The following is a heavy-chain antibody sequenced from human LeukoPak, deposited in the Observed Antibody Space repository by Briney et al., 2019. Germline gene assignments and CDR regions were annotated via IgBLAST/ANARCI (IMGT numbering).Heavy chain of an antibody. Sequence: GGSLRLSCAASGFTFSSYAMSWVRQAPGKGLEWVANIKEDGSENYVDSVKGRFTISRDNAKNSLYLQMNSLRAEDTAVYYCVRDRWLGSSANHLDYWGQGTLVTVSS. J-gene: IGHJ4*02. D-gene: IGHD1-14*01. CDR3: VRDRWLGSSANHLDY. CDR2: IKEDGSE. V-gene: IGHV3-7*01. CDR1: GFTFSSYA.